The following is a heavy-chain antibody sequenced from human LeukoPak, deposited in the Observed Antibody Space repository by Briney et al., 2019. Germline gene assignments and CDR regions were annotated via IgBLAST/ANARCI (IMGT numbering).Heavy chain of an antibody. D-gene: IGHD3-10*01. CDR1: GFTVSSNY. Sequence: GGSLRLSCAASGFTVSSNYMSWVRQAPGKGLEWVSVIYSGGSTYYADSVKGRITISRDNSKNTLYLQMNSLRAEDTAVYYCARDPASDYFDYWGQGTLVTVSS. V-gene: IGHV3-53*01. J-gene: IGHJ4*02. CDR2: IYSGGST. CDR3: ARDPASDYFDY.